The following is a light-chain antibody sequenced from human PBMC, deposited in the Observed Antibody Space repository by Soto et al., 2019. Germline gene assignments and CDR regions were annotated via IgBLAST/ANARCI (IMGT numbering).Light chain of an antibody. CDR2: GAS. CDR1: QSIITY. Sequence: DIQMTQSPSSLSASVGDRVTITCRASQSIITYLNWYQQKPGKAPQLLIYGASTLQSGVPSRFSGSESGTDFTLTISSLQPEYFATYYCQQAYSTPFTFGQGTKLEI. CDR3: QQAYSTPFT. V-gene: IGKV1-39*01. J-gene: IGKJ2*01.